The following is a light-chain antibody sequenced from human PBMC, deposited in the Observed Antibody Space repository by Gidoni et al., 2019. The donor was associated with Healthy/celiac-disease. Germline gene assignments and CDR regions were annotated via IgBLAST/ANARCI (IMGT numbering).Light chain of an antibody. V-gene: IGKV1-39*01. J-gene: IGKJ1*01. CDR3: KQSYSTPSWT. Sequence: DIQMTQSPSSLSASVGDRVTITCRASQSISSYLNWYQQKPGKDPKLLIYAASSLQSGVPSRFSGSGSGTDFTLTISSLQPEDFATYYCKQSYSTPSWTFXQXTKVEIK. CDR1: QSISSY. CDR2: AAS.